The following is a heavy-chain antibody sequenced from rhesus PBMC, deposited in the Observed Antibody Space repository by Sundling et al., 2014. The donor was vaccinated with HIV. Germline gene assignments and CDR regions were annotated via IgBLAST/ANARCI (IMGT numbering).Heavy chain of an antibody. CDR2: IWYDGGKK. CDR1: GFNFSNYG. Sequence: EVQLVESGGGLVQPGGSLRLSCAASGFNFSNYGIHWVRQAPGKGLEWVAVIWYDGGKKFYADSVKDRFSISRDNSKNMSYLQMNNLKLEDTAVYYCTTRTAYWGQGVLVTVFS. CDR3: TTRTAY. J-gene: IGHJ4*01. V-gene: IGHV3-54*02.